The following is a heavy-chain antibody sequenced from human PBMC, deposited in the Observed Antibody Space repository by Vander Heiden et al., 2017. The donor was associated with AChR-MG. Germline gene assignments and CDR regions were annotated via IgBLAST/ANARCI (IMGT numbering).Heavy chain of an antibody. D-gene: IGHD3-16*01. CDR3: ARDPPGYQVPLGEPWFDP. J-gene: IGHJ5*02. CDR1: GFSITRGYN. CDR2: IYHSGTT. V-gene: IGHV4-38-2*01. Sequence: QVQLQESGPGLIKPSETLSLTGAVSGFSITRGYNWGWIRQPPGKGLQWIGNIYHSGTTYYDPSLESRVTISMDTSKNQFSLRLTSVTAADTAVYYCARDPPGYQVPLGEPWFDPWGQGTLVTVSS.